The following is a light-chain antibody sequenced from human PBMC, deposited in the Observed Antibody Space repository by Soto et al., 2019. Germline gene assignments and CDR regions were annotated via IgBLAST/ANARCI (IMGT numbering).Light chain of an antibody. J-gene: IGKJ1*01. V-gene: IGKV3-15*01. CDR3: QTYSNWPPWT. Sequence: IVMTHSPATLSVPPGERATLSCRASQNIYSNVAWYQQRPGQAPRLLIYRASTRATGIPARFSATGSGTDFTLTISRLQSEDCAVYYCQTYSNWPPWTFGPGTKVDI. CDR1: QNIYSN. CDR2: RAS.